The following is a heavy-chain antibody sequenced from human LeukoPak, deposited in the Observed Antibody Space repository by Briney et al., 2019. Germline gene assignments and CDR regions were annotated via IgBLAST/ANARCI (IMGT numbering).Heavy chain of an antibody. J-gene: IGHJ6*03. V-gene: IGHV3-48*04. CDR1: EFTFVRYA. CDR2: ISSSSFKI. D-gene: IGHD6-13*01. CDR3: VRDPSYGSSWYYYMDV. Sequence: GGSLRLSCAASEFTFVRYAMNWVRQAPGKGLEWVSYISSSSFKIGYADSVKGRFTLSRDNSKNSLYLQMDSLRVEDTAVYYCVRDPSYGSSWYYYMDVWGKGTTVTVSS.